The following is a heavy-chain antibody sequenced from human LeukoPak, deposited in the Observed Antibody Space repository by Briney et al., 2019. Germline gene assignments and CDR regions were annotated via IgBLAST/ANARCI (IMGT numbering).Heavy chain of an antibody. D-gene: IGHD2-2*02. V-gene: IGHV3-33*06. CDR2: IWYDGSNK. CDR1: GLSLTTHG. Sequence: PGGSLRLSCAASGLSLTTHGMHWVRQAPGKGLEWVAVIWYDGSNKYYADSVKGRFTISRDNSKNTLYLQMYSLRAEDTAVYYCAKDSRVGWSTAGYCSSTSCYTDYWGQGTLVTVSS. CDR3: AKDSRVGWSTAGYCSSTSCYTDY. J-gene: IGHJ4*02.